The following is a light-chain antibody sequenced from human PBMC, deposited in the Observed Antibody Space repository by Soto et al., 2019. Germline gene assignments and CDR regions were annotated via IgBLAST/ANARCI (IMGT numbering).Light chain of an antibody. Sequence: EIVLTQSPATLSLSPGERATLSCRASQSVGSNLAWFQQKPGQAPRLLIYDASNRATGIPARFSGSGSGTDFSLTISSLQPEDLAVYYCQQRSKWPLTFGGGTKVDIK. J-gene: IGKJ4*01. V-gene: IGKV3-11*01. CDR3: QQRSKWPLT. CDR1: QSVGSN. CDR2: DAS.